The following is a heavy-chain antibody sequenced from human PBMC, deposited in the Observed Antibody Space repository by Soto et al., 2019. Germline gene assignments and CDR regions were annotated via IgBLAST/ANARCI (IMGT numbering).Heavy chain of an antibody. CDR1: GYNFTSYG. V-gene: IGHV1-18*01. D-gene: IGHD3-10*01. J-gene: IGHJ6*02. Sequence: QVQLVQSGAEVKKPGASVKVSCKASGYNFTSYGISWVRQAPGQGLEWMGWISAYNGNTNYAQKLQGRVTMTTDTSTSTADLELRSLRYDDTAVYYCARVTETYYYGSGSYYINYYYGMDVWGQGTTVTVSS. CDR3: ARVTETYYYGSGSYYINYYYGMDV. CDR2: ISAYNGNT.